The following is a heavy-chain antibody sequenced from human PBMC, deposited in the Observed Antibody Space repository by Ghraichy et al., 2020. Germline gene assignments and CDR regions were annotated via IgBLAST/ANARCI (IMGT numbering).Heavy chain of an antibody. Sequence: SETLSLTCAVYGGSFSGYYWSWIRQPPGKGLEWIGEINHSGSTNYNPSLKSRVTISVDTSKNQFSLNLRSVTAADTAVYYCARVGVTWTIFGVVNGYLAFDYWGQGTLVTVSS. D-gene: IGHD3-3*01. V-gene: IGHV4-34*01. CDR3: ARVGVTWTIFGVVNGYLAFDY. CDR1: GGSFSGYY. J-gene: IGHJ4*02. CDR2: INHSGST.